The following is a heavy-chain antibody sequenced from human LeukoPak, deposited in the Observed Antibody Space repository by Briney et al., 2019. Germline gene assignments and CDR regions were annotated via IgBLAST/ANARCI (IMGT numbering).Heavy chain of an antibody. D-gene: IGHD3-9*01. V-gene: IGHV1-69*04. Sequence: ASVKVSCKASGGTFSSYAISWVRQAPGQGLEWMGRIIPILGIANYAQKFQGRVTITADKSTSTAYMELSSLRSEDTAVYYCARPFYDILTGYYAEYFQHWGRGTLVTVSS. J-gene: IGHJ1*01. CDR2: IIPILGIA. CDR3: ARPFYDILTGYYAEYFQH. CDR1: GGTFSSYA.